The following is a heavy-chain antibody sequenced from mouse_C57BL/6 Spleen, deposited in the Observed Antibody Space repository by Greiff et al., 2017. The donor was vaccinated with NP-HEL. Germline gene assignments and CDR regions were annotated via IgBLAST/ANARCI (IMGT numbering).Heavy chain of an antibody. CDR2: LRTKANGYTT. D-gene: IGHD3-2*02. CDR3: VKAVRDSGVYAMDY. V-gene: IGHV7-4*01. Sequence: EVKLMESGGGLVQPGASLRLSCAASGFTFTDYYMSWVRQPPGKAPEWLALLRTKANGYTTEYTASVKGRFTISRDNSQNILYLQMNTLRAEDSATYYCVKAVRDSGVYAMDYWGQGTSVTVSS. CDR1: GFTFTDYY. J-gene: IGHJ4*01.